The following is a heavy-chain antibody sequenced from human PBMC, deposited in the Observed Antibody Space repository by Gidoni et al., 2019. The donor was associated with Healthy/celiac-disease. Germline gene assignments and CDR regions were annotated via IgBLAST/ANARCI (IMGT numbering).Heavy chain of an antibody. Sequence: EVQLVESGGGLIQPGGSLRLSCAASGFTVSSNYMTWVRQDPGKGLEWVSVIDSGGSTYYADSVKGRFTISRDNSKNTLYLQMNSLRAEDTAVYYCASLTGTTDWYFDLWGRGTLVTVSS. J-gene: IGHJ2*01. CDR3: ASLTGTTDWYFDL. CDR1: GFTVSSNY. V-gene: IGHV3-53*01. D-gene: IGHD1-7*01. CDR2: IDSGGST.